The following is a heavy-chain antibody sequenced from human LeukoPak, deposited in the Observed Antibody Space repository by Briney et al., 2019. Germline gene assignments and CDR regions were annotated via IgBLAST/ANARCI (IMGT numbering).Heavy chain of an antibody. J-gene: IGHJ4*02. CDR1: GFTFSSYG. Sequence: GGFLRLSCAASGFTFSSYGMHWVRQAPGKGLEWVAGIWYDGSDKNYADSVKGRFTISRDNSKNTLYLQMNSLRAEDTAVYYCARVLGAYDDYWGQGTLVTVSS. V-gene: IGHV3-33*01. CDR2: IWYDGSDK. CDR3: ARVLGAYDDY. D-gene: IGHD5-12*01.